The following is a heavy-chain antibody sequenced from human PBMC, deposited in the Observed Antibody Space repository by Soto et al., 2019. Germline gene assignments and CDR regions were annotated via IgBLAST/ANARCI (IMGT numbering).Heavy chain of an antibody. CDR2: IYSGGST. V-gene: IGHV3-53*01. D-gene: IGHD1-26*01. CDR1: GFTVISNY. CDR3: AQRIVGANNLFDY. J-gene: IGHJ4*02. Sequence: PGGSLRLSCAASGFTVISNYMSWVRQAPGKGLEWVSVIYSGGSTYYADSVKGRFTISRDNSKNTLYLQMNSLRAEDTAVYYCAQRIVGANNLFDYWGQGTLVTVSS.